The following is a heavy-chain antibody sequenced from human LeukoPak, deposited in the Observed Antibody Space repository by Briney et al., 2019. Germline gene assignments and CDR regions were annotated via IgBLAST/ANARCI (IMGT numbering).Heavy chain of an antibody. CDR3: ARHASLSDFDP. V-gene: IGHV4-39*01. CDR2: IYYSGST. D-gene: IGHD6-6*01. Sequence: SETLSLTCTVSGGSISSSSYYWGWIRQPPGKGLEWIGSIYYSGSTYYNPSLKSRVTISVDTSKNQFSLKLSSVTAADTAVYYCARHASLSDFDPWGQRTLVTVSS. J-gene: IGHJ5*02. CDR1: GGSISSSSYY.